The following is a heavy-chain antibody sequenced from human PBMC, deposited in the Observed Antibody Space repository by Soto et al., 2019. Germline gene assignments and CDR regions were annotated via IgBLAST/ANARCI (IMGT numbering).Heavy chain of an antibody. Sequence: EVQLVESGGGLVQPGGSLRLSCATSGFTFSDHYMDWVRQAPGKGLEWIGRIKNKANFYVTEYAASVKGRFTVSRDDSKNSLFLQMNSLKSDDTAVYYCTRVRLGAPTRYFVYWGQGTLVTVSS. D-gene: IGHD6-6*01. CDR3: TRVRLGAPTRYFVY. J-gene: IGHJ4*02. CDR1: GFTFSDHY. CDR2: IKNKANFYVT. V-gene: IGHV3-72*01.